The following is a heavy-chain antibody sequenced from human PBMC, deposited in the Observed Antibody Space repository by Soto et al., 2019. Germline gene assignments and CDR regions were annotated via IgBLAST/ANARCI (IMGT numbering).Heavy chain of an antibody. Sequence: PSETLSLTCTVSGGSIIGYYWNWIRQPPGKGLEWIGYIFHNGDINYNPSLKSRVTISVDTSKNQFPLNLSSVTAADTAVYYCARDPSGHPPLYRFDPWGQGTLVTVAS. D-gene: IGHD1-26*01. J-gene: IGHJ5*02. CDR3: ARDPSGHPPLYRFDP. CDR1: GGSIIGYY. V-gene: IGHV4-59*01. CDR2: IFHNGDI.